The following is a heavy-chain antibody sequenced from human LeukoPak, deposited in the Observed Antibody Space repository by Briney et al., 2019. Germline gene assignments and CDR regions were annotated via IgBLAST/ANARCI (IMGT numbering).Heavy chain of an antibody. D-gene: IGHD1-26*01. CDR3: ARGYGGSYLREFDY. J-gene: IGHJ4*02. CDR2: INHSGST. V-gene: IGHV4-34*01. Sequence: SETLSLTCAVYGGSFSGYYWSWIRQPPGKGLEWIGEINHSGSTNYNPSLKSRVTISVDTSKNQFSLKLSSVTAADTAVYYCARGYGGSYLREFDYWGQGTLVTVSS. CDR1: GGSFSGYY.